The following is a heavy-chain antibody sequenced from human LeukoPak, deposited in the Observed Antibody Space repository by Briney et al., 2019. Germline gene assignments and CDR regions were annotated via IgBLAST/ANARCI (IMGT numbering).Heavy chain of an antibody. Sequence: GGSLRLSCAASGFTFSGYFMSWIRQAPGKGLEWVSDISSSGYDKYYADSVKGRFTVSRDNAKNSLSLQVNSMRGEDTAVYYCARMTNRAFDIWGQGTMVTVSS. J-gene: IGHJ3*02. CDR1: GFTFSGYF. CDR3: ARMTNRAFDI. D-gene: IGHD4-11*01. V-gene: IGHV3-11*01. CDR2: ISSSGYDK.